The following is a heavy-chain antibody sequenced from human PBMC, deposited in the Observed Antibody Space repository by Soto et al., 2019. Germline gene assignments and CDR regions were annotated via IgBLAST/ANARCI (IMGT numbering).Heavy chain of an antibody. V-gene: IGHV3-48*01. CDR1: GFTFSSYS. CDR2: ISSSSSTI. D-gene: IGHD5-12*01. CDR3: ARERSPSGYDGYWYFDL. J-gene: IGHJ2*01. Sequence: EVQLVESGGGLVQPGGSLRLSCAASGFTFSSYSMNWVRQAPGKGLEWVSYISSSSSTIYYADSVKGRFTISRDNAKNSLYMQMNSLRAEDTAVYYCARERSPSGYDGYWYFDLWGRGTLVTVSS.